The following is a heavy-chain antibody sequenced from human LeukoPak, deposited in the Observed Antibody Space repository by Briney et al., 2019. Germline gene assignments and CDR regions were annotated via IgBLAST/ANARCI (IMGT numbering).Heavy chain of an antibody. CDR3: AKSRIVVVPAAMGY. D-gene: IGHD2-2*01. CDR1: GFTFSDYY. J-gene: IGHJ4*02. Sequence: GGSLRLSCAASGFTFSDYYMSWIRQAPGKGLEWVSAISGSGGSTYYADSVKGRFTISRDNSKNTLYLQMNSLRAEDTAVYYCAKSRIVVVPAAMGYWGQGTLVTVSS. V-gene: IGHV3-23*01. CDR2: ISGSGGST.